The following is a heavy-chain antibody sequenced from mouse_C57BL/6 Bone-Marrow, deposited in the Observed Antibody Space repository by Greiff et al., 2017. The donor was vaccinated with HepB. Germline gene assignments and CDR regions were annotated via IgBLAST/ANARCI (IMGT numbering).Heavy chain of an antibody. V-gene: IGHV1-26*01. CDR3: ARLWSRAY. J-gene: IGHJ3*01. CDR1: GYTFTDYY. Sequence: EVQLQQSGPELVKPGASVKISCKASGYTFTDYYMNWVKQSHGKSLEWIGDINPNNGGTSYNQKFKGKATLTVDKSSSTAYMELRSLTSEDSAVYYCARLWSRAYWGQGTLVTVSA. CDR2: INPNNGGT. D-gene: IGHD1-1*02.